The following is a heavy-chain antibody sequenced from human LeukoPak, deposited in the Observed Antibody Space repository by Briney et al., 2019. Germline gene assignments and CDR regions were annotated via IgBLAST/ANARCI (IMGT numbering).Heavy chain of an antibody. V-gene: IGHV4-39*07. D-gene: IGHD6-13*01. CDR3: ARVPYSSSWYVVDY. Sequence: GSLRLSCAASGFTFSSYEMNWVRQPPGKGLEWIGSIYYSGSTYYNPSLKSRVTISVDTSKNQFSLKLSSVTAADTAVYYCARVPYSSSWYVVDYWGQGTLVTVSS. CDR2: IYYSGST. CDR1: GFTFSSYE. J-gene: IGHJ4*02.